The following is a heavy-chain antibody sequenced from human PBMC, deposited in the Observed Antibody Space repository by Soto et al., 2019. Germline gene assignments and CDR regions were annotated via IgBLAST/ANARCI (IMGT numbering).Heavy chain of an antibody. CDR1: GVSISDSRYH. CDR3: ARDRGYGDYPFYYGMDV. V-gene: IGHV4-30-2*01. Sequence: SEPLSLTCSVSGVSISDSRYHWGWIRQPPGKGLEWIGYIYHSGSTYYNPSLKSRVTISVDRSKNQFSLKLSSVTAADTAVYYCARDRGYGDYPFYYGMDVWGQGTTVTVSS. CDR2: IYHSGST. D-gene: IGHD4-17*01. J-gene: IGHJ6*02.